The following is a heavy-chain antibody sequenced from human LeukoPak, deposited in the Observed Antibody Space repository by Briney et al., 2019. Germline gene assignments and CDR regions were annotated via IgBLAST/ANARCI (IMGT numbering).Heavy chain of an antibody. D-gene: IGHD4-17*01. Sequence: GGSLRLSCAASEFTFSSFAMNWVRQAPGKGLEWVSYISGSSGTTYYADSVTGRFTVSRDNAKNSLYLQMNSLRAEDTAVYYCARDFNHYGEVVSRWFDPWGQGTLVIVSS. CDR1: EFTFSSFA. V-gene: IGHV3-48*01. CDR2: ISGSSGTT. CDR3: ARDFNHYGEVVSRWFDP. J-gene: IGHJ5*02.